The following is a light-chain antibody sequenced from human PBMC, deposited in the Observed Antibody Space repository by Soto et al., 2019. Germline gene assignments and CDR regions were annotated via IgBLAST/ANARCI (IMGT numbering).Light chain of an antibody. CDR2: GAS. Sequence: EIVWTQSPGTLSLSPGERATISCRASQSISSGYLAWYQQKPGQAPRLLIYGASSRATGIPARFSGSGSGTDFTLTISSLEPEDFAMYYCQQYGSSLITFGQGTRLEIK. V-gene: IGKV3-20*01. CDR3: QQYGSSLIT. J-gene: IGKJ5*01. CDR1: QSISSGY.